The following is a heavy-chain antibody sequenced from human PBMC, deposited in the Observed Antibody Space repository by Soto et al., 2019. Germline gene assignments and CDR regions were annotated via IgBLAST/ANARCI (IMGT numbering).Heavy chain of an antibody. Sequence: GGSLRLSCAASGFTFSSYWMSWVRQAPGKGLEWVANIKQDGSEKYYVDSVKGRFTISRDNAKNSLYLQMNSLRAEDTAVYYCARDVIVVVPAAPYYYYYGMDVWGQGTTVTVSS. CDR2: IKQDGSEK. J-gene: IGHJ6*02. CDR1: GFTFSSYW. D-gene: IGHD2-2*01. V-gene: IGHV3-7*03. CDR3: ARDVIVVVPAAPYYYYYGMDV.